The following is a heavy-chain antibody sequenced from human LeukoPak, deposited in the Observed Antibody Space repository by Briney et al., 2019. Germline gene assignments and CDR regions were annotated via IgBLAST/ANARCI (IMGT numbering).Heavy chain of an antibody. CDR1: GFTFSTYS. CDR3: ARGGAARPDY. D-gene: IGHD6-6*01. CDR2: ISSSSRNI. J-gene: IGHJ4*02. Sequence: GGSLRPSCVASGFTFSTYSMNWVRQAPGKGLEWVSSISSSSRNIYYADSVKGRFTISRDNAKNSLYLQIHSLRAEDTAVYYCARGGAARPDYWGQGTLVTVSS. V-gene: IGHV3-21*01.